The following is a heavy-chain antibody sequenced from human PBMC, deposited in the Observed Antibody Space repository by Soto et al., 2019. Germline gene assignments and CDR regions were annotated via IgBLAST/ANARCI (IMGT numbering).Heavy chain of an antibody. J-gene: IGHJ6*01. Sequence: PXETLSLTGPVSGGSISGGTYYGAWIRQPPGNGLEWIGTVYYSGSTYYNPSLKSRVTVSVDMSKNQVSLKLSSVTAEDTAVYYCERSPGYSSGWYGFYYGMDVWGQGTSVTVYS. CDR3: ERSPGYSSGWYGFYYGMDV. V-gene: IGHV4-39*01. D-gene: IGHD6-19*01. CDR2: VYYSGST. CDR1: GGSISGGTYY.